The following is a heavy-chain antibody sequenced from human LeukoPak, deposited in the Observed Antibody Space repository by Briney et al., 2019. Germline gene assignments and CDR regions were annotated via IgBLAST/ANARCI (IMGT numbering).Heavy chain of an antibody. V-gene: IGHV1-69*13. Sequence: ASVKVSCKASGGTFISYAISWVRQAPGQGLEWMGGIIPIFGTANYAQKFQGSVAITADESTSTAYMELSSLRSEDTAVYYCARGSGYSYDFDYWGQGTLVTVSS. CDR3: ARGSGYSYDFDY. CDR2: IIPIFGTA. J-gene: IGHJ4*02. D-gene: IGHD5-18*01. CDR1: GGTFISYA.